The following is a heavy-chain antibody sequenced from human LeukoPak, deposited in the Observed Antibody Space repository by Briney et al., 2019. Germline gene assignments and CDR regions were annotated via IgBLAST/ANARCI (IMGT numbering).Heavy chain of an antibody. Sequence: GSLGLSCAASGFTFSSYAMHWVRQAPGKGLEWVAVISYDGSNKYYADSVKGRFTISRDNSKNTLYLQMNSLRAEDTAVYYCERQDWFDPWGQGTLVTVSS. V-gene: IGHV3-30-3*01. CDR2: ISYDGSNK. CDR3: ERQDWFDP. J-gene: IGHJ5*02. CDR1: GFTFSSYA.